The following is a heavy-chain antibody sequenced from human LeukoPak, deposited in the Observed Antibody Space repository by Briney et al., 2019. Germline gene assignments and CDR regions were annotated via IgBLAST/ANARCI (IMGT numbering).Heavy chain of an antibody. CDR3: ARAGYASSWYALFPFSFDY. V-gene: IGHV4-39*07. CDR2: IYYSGTT. J-gene: IGHJ4*01. CDR1: GGSISSSSYY. D-gene: IGHD2-2*03. Sequence: SETLSLTCTVSGGSISSSSYYWGWIRQPPGKGLEWIGSIYYSGTTYYNPSLKSQLTISLDTSKNQFSLKLTSVTAADTAVYYCARAGYASSWYALFPFSFDYWGHGTLVTVSS.